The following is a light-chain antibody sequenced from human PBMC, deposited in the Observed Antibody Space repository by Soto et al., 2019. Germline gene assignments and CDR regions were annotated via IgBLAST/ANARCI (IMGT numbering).Light chain of an antibody. CDR2: GAS. CDR3: QQYSSWPLT. CDR1: QTIYSN. Sequence: EILMTQSPATLSLSPGERATLSCRASQTIYSNLAWYQQKPGQAPRLLIYGASTRATGLPARFSGSESGTEFTLTISSLQSEDVAVYYCQQYSSWPLTFGGGTKVEIK. V-gene: IGKV3-15*01. J-gene: IGKJ4*01.